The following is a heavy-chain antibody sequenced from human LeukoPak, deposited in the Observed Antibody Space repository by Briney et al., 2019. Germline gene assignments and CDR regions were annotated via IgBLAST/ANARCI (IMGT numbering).Heavy chain of an antibody. CDR3: ARESITIFGVVIGRYFDY. D-gene: IGHD3-3*01. J-gene: IGHJ4*02. CDR2: MFYSGST. V-gene: IGHV4-39*07. Sequence: PSETLSLTCTVSGGSISSTTYYWGWIRQPPGKGLEWIGSMFYSGSTYYNPSLKSRVTISVDTSKNQFSLKLSSVTAADTAVYYCARESITIFGVVIGRYFDYWGQGTLVTVSS. CDR1: GGSISSTTYY.